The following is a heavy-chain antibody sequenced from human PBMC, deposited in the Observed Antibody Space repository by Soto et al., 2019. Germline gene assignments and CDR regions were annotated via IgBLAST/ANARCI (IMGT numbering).Heavy chain of an antibody. CDR2: ISSNGGST. CDR3: ARDRSNFWSGYYSRAYYYYYMDV. D-gene: IGHD3-3*01. J-gene: IGHJ6*03. CDR1: GFTFSSYA. Sequence: PGGSLRLSCAASGFTFSSYAMHWVRQAPGKGLEYVSAISSNGGSTYYANSVKGRFTISRDNSKNTLYLQMGSLRAEDMAVYYCARDRSNFWSGYYSRAYYYYYMDVWGKGTTVTVSS. V-gene: IGHV3-64*01.